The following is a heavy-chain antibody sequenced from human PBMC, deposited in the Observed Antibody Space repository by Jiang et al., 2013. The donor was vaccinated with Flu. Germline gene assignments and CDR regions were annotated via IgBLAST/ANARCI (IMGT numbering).Heavy chain of an antibody. CDR1: GFTFSSYA. Sequence: GFTFSSYAMHWVRQAPGKGLEWVAVISYDGSNKYYADSVKGRFTISRDNSKNTLYLQMNSLRAEDTAVYYCARDRNYYDSSGYYPALDYWGQGTLVTASS. J-gene: IGHJ4*02. CDR3: ARDRNYYDSSGYYPALDY. CDR2: ISYDGSNK. V-gene: IGHV3-30-3*01. D-gene: IGHD3-22*01.